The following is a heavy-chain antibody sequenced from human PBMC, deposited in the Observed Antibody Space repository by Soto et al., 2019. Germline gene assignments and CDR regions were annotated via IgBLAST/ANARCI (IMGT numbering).Heavy chain of an antibody. V-gene: IGHV3-30-3*01. CDR2: ISFDGSNK. Sequence: QVQLVESGGGVVQPGRSLRLSCAASGFTFRTYALHWVRQAPGKGLEWVAIISFDGSNKYYAESVKGRFTISRDNSKSTLFLQMNSLRAEDTAVYFCARDAAEQQLPRTDAFDIWGQGTMVIVSS. D-gene: IGHD6-13*01. CDR1: GFTFRTYA. J-gene: IGHJ3*02. CDR3: ARDAAEQQLPRTDAFDI.